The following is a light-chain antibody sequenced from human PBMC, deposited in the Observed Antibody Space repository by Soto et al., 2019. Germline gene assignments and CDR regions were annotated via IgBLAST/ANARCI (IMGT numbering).Light chain of an antibody. V-gene: IGKV3-20*01. CDR1: QSVSSSY. Sequence: EIVLTQYPGTLSLSPGERATISCRASQSVSSSYLAWYQQKLGQAPRLRIYGASSRATGIPDRFSGSGSGTDFTLTISRLEPEDFGVYYCQQYGSSPQTFGQGTKVEIK. J-gene: IGKJ1*01. CDR2: GAS. CDR3: QQYGSSPQT.